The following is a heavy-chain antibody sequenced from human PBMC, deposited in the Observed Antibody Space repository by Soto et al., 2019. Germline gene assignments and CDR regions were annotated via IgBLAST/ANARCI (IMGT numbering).Heavy chain of an antibody. CDR1: GGSISSSSYY. D-gene: IGHD3-10*01. J-gene: IGHJ6*02. CDR3: ARAPEEIWFGERNYYGMDV. CDR2: IYYSGST. V-gene: IGHV4-39*01. Sequence: PSETLSLTCTVSGGSISSSSYYWGWIRQPPGKGLEWIGSIYYSGSTYYNPSLKSRVTISVDTSKNQFSLKLSSVTAADTAVYYCARAPEEIWFGERNYYGMDVWGQGTTVTVSS.